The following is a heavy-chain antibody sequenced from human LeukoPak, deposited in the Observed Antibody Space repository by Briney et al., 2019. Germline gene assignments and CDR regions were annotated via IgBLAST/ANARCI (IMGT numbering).Heavy chain of an antibody. CDR2: IYHSGST. CDR3: AARDYGDYAGAFDI. J-gene: IGHJ3*02. Sequence: SETLSLTCAVSGGSISSSNWWSWVRQPPGKGLEWIGEIYHSGSTNYNPSLKSRVTISVDKSKNQFSLKLSSVTAADTAVYYCAARDYGDYAGAFDIWGQGTMVTVSS. V-gene: IGHV4-4*02. D-gene: IGHD4-17*01. CDR1: GGSISSSNW.